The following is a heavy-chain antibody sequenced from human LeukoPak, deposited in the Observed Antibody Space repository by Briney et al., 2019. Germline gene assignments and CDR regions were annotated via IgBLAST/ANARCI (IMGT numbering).Heavy chain of an antibody. J-gene: IGHJ4*02. CDR2: ISYDGSNK. Sequence: VGSLRLSCAASGFTFSSYAMHWVRQAPGKGLEWVAVISYDGSNKYYADSVKGRFTISRDNSKNTLYLQMNSLRAEDTAVYYCAKDTEDSSGYTYYFDYWGQGTLVTVSS. CDR3: AKDTEDSSGYTYYFDY. D-gene: IGHD3-22*01. CDR1: GFTFSSYA. V-gene: IGHV3-30*04.